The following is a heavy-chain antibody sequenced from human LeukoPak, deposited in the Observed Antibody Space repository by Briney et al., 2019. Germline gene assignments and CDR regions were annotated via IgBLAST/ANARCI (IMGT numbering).Heavy chain of an antibody. CDR2: ISRSGGTT. CDR1: GFTFSRYD. V-gene: IGHV3-23*01. J-gene: IGHJ6*03. D-gene: IGHD2-15*01. CDR3: AKGGGTESFYYYYYMDV. Sequence: GGTLRLSCAASGFTFSRYDMTWVRQTPGKGLEWVALISRSGGTTYYADSVKGRFTISRDNSKNTLYLQMNSLRAEDTAEYYCAKGGGTESFYYYYYMDVWGKGATVTVSS.